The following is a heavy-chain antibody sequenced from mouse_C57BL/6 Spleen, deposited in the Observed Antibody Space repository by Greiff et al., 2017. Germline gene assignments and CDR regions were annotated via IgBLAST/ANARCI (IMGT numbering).Heavy chain of an antibody. CDR1: GYTFTSYW. CDR3: ATDYDDWYFDV. D-gene: IGHD2-4*01. V-gene: IGHV1-64*01. CDR2: IHPNSGST. J-gene: IGHJ1*03. Sequence: VQLQQSGAELVKPGASVKLSCKASGYTFTSYWMHWVKQRPGQGLEWIGMIHPNSGSTNYNEKFKSKATLTVDKSSSTAYMQLSSLTSEDSAVYYCATDYDDWYFDVWGTGTTVTVSS.